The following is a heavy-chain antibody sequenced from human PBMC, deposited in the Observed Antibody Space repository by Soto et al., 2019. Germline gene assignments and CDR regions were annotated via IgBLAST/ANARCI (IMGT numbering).Heavy chain of an antibody. V-gene: IGHV3-53*01. CDR3: ARQEVTESHYYALDV. J-gene: IGHJ6*02. CDR2: LYSDGTT. CDR1: GFAVSSNY. Sequence: GGSLRLSCAASGFAVSSNYMTWVRQAPGKGLEWVSLLYSDGTTYYAYSVEGRFTISRDNSKNTLYLQMNSLRAEDTAVYYCARQEVTESHYYALDVWGQGTTVTVSS. D-gene: IGHD4-4*01.